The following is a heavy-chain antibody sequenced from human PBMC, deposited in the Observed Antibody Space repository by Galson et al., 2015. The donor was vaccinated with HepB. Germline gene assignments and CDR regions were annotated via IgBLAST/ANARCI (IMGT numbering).Heavy chain of an antibody. CDR2: IKSKSDGETT. V-gene: IGHV3-15*01. CDR3: STFAWEDY. Sequence: SLRLSCATSGFTFNNAWLSWVRQPPGKGLEWVGRIKSKSDGETTDYAAPVKGRFSVSRDDSKNTLYLQMNNLRIEDTGVYFCSTFAWEDYWGQGTLVIVSS. D-gene: IGHD1-26*01. J-gene: IGHJ4*02. CDR1: GFTFNNAW.